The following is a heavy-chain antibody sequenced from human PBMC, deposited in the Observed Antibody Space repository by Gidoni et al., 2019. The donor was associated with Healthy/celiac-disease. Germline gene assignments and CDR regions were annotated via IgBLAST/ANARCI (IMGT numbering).Heavy chain of an antibody. D-gene: IGHD4-17*01. CDR3: TRDPQGYGPYYYYYYGMGV. V-gene: IGHV3-49*04. CDR2: IRSKAYGGTT. Sequence: ASGFTFGDYAMSWVHQAPGKGLEWVGFIRSKAYGGTTEYAASVKGRFTISRDDSKSIAYLQMNSLKTEDTAVYYCTRDPQGYGPYYYYYYGMGVWGQGTTVTVSS. J-gene: IGHJ6*02. CDR1: GFTFGDYA.